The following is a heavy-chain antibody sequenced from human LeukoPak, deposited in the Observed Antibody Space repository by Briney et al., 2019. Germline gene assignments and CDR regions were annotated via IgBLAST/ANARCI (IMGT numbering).Heavy chain of an antibody. Sequence: GGSLRLSCAASGFIFSSYAMHWVRQAPGKGLEWVAVISYDGSNKYYADSVKGRFTISRDNSRNTLYLQMNSLRAEDTAVYYCARGAYGSGSYGDNWFDPWGQGTLVTVSS. D-gene: IGHD3-10*01. CDR3: ARGAYGSGSYGDNWFDP. CDR1: GFIFSSYA. V-gene: IGHV3-30*04. J-gene: IGHJ5*02. CDR2: ISYDGSNK.